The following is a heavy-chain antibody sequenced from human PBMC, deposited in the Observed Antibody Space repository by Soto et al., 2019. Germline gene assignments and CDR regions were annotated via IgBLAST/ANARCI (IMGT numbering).Heavy chain of an antibody. D-gene: IGHD2-2*01. Sequence: GGSLRLSCAASGFTFSSYWMHWVRQAPGKGLVWVSRINSDGSSTSYADSVKGRFTISRDNAKNKLYLQMNSLRAEDTAVYYCARDEPDCSSTSCTPYYYYYYMDVWGKGTTVTVSS. CDR2: INSDGSST. V-gene: IGHV3-74*01. J-gene: IGHJ6*03. CDR3: ARDEPDCSSTSCTPYYYYYYMDV. CDR1: GFTFSSYW.